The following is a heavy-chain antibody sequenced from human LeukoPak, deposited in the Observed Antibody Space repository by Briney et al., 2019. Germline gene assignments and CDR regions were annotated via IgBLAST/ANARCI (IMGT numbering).Heavy chain of an antibody. Sequence: ASVTVSCKASGYTFTDYYMHWVRQAPGQGLEWMGWINPNSGGTNYAQKFQGRVTMTRDTSISTAYVELSRLRSDDTAVYYCARGVLAGYDSSGYPFYNLFDPWGQGTLVTVSS. V-gene: IGHV1-2*02. CDR1: GYTFTDYY. CDR2: INPNSGGT. D-gene: IGHD3-22*01. CDR3: ARGVLAGYDSSGYPFYNLFDP. J-gene: IGHJ5*02.